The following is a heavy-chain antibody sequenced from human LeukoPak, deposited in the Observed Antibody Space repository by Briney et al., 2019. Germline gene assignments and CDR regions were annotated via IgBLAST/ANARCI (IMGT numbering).Heavy chain of an antibody. Sequence: PGGSLRLSCAASGFTFSSYAMHWVRQAPGKGLEWVAVISYDGSNKYYTDSVKGRFTISRDDSKNMVYLEMNSLTAEDTAVYYCARAPNRAYVLLDYWGQGTLVTVSS. CDR3: ARAPNRAYVLLDY. V-gene: IGHV3-30-3*01. CDR2: ISYDGSNK. CDR1: GFTFSSYA. D-gene: IGHD3-16*01. J-gene: IGHJ4*02.